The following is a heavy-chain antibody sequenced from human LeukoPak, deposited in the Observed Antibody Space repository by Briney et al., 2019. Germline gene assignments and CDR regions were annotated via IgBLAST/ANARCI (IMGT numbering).Heavy chain of an antibody. CDR1: GGSISSYY. CDR3: ARGGGYYGSGTDFDY. V-gene: IGHV4-59*01. D-gene: IGHD3-10*01. J-gene: IGHJ4*02. CDR2: IYYSGST. Sequence: SETLSLTCTVSGGSISSYYWSWIRQPPGKGLEWIGYIYYSGSTNYSPSLKSRVTISVDTSKNQFSLKLSSVTAADTAVYYCARGGGYYGSGTDFDYWGQGTLVTVSS.